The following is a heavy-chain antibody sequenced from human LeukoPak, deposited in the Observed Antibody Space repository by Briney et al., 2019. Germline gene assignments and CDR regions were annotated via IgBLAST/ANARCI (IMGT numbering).Heavy chain of an antibody. CDR2: IYYSGST. D-gene: IGHD3-9*01. CDR1: GGSISSGDYY. J-gene: IGHJ4*02. V-gene: IGHV4-30-4*01. CDR3: ARGGYDILTGYRPFDY. Sequence: KSSETLSLTCTVSGGSISSGDYYWSWIRQPPGKGLEWIGYIYYSGSTYYNPSLKSRVTISVDTSKNRFSLKLSSVTAADTAVYYCARGGYDILTGYRPFDYWGQGTLVTVSS.